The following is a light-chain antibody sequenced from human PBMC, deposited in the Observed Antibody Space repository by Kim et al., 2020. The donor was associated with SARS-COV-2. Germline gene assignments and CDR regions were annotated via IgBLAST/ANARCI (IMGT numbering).Light chain of an antibody. Sequence: ASVGDRVTITCRASESIGRLLAWYQQKPGKAPKFLLYDASTWESGVPSRFSGSGSGTEFSLTISSLQPDDSATYYCQHYDSYPLSFGGGTKVDIK. J-gene: IGKJ4*01. V-gene: IGKV1-5*01. CDR2: DAS. CDR1: ESIGRL. CDR3: QHYDSYPLS.